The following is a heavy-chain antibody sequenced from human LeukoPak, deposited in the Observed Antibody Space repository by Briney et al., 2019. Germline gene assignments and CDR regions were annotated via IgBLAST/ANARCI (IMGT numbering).Heavy chain of an antibody. CDR3: ARANTYYYDSSGYTNWFDP. CDR2: TYRSGST. V-gene: IGHV4-34*01. J-gene: IGHJ5*02. D-gene: IGHD3-22*01. Sequence: PSETLSLTCAVSGGSFSGYYWSWLRQSPGKGLEWLGETYRSGSTNYNPSLKSRVTISLDKSKNQFSLKLSSVTAADTAVYSCARANTYYYDSSGYTNWFDPWGQGTLVTVSS. CDR1: GGSFSGYY.